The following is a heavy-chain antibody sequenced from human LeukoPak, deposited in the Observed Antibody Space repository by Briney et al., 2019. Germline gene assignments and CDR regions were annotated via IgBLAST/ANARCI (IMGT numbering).Heavy chain of an antibody. CDR3: ARAEVGATFDY. Sequence: SETLSLTCTVSGVSISSSSYYWGWIRQPPGKGLEWIGEINHSGSTNYNPSLKSRVTISVDTSKNQFSLKLSSVTAADTAVYYCARAEVGATFDYWGQGTLVTVSS. CDR1: GVSISSSSYY. CDR2: INHSGST. J-gene: IGHJ4*02. D-gene: IGHD1-26*01. V-gene: IGHV4-39*07.